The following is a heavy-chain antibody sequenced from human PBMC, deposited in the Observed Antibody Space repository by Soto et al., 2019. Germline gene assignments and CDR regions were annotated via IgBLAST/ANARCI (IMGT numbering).Heavy chain of an antibody. CDR1: GYAFTSYG. CDR2: ISAYNGDT. V-gene: IGHV1-18*01. CDR3: ARSGAYCTSITCLFDSF. D-gene: IGHD2-8*01. J-gene: IGHJ4*02. Sequence: QAQLVQSGGEVKKPGASVKVSCRASGYAFTSYGYAWVRQAPGQGLEWMGWISAYNGDTNYAQKFQDRVTLTTDTSTTTVHMELRKLGADDTAVYYCARSGAYCTSITCLFDSFWGLGTLVTVSS.